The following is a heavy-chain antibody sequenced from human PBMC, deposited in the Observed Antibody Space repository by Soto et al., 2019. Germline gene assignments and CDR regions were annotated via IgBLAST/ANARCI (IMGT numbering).Heavy chain of an antibody. J-gene: IGHJ4*02. CDR3: ARQIPGYCSSTSCYDFDY. V-gene: IGHV1-18*04. D-gene: IGHD2-2*01. Sequence: ASVKGSCKASGYTFARYGISWVRQAPGQGLEWMGWISAYNGNTNYAQKTQGRVTMTTDTSTSTAYMELRSLRSDDTAVYYCARQIPGYCSSTSCYDFDYWGQGTLVTVSS. CDR2: ISAYNGNT. CDR1: GYTFARYG.